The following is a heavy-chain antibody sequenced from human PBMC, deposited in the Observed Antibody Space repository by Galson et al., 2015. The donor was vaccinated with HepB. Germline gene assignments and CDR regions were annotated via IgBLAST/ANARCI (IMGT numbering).Heavy chain of an antibody. CDR1: GFTFSSYA. J-gene: IGHJ3*02. CDR3: ARDRSGSGWYRGAFDI. CDR2: ISSQGVST. D-gene: IGHD6-19*01. Sequence: SLRLSCAASGFTFSSYAIDWVRQAPGKGLECVSGISSQGVSTYYANSVKGRFTISRDNSKNTVYLQMGSLRAEDMAVYYCARDRSGSGWYRGAFDIWGQGTVVTVSS. V-gene: IGHV3-64*01.